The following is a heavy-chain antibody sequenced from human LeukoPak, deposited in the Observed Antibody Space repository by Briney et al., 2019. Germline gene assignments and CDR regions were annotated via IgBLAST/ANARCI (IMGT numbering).Heavy chain of an antibody. CDR3: ARSQDFDWFEYYMDV. D-gene: IGHD3-9*01. CDR1: GFTFRSFE. V-gene: IGHV3-48*03. Sequence: GGSLRLSCAASGFTFRSFEMNWVRQALGKGLEWVSYISSSGSTIYYADSVKGRFTISRDNAKNSVYLQMNSLRGDDTAVYYCARSQDFDWFEYYMDVWGKGTTVTISS. CDR2: ISSSGSTI. J-gene: IGHJ6*03.